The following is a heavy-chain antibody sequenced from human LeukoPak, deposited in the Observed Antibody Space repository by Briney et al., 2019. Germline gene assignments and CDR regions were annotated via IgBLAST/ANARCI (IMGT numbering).Heavy chain of an antibody. V-gene: IGHV3-7*01. CDR1: GFTFSSYW. J-gene: IGHJ4*02. CDR2: IKQDGSEK. D-gene: IGHD5-18*01. Sequence: QPGGSLRLSCAASGFTFSSYWMTWVRQAPGKGLEWVANIKQDGSEKYYADSVKGRFTISRDNSKNTLYLQMNSLRAEDTAVYYCARPDRPLYSYGYTDYWGQGTLITVSS. CDR3: ARPDRPLYSYGYTDY.